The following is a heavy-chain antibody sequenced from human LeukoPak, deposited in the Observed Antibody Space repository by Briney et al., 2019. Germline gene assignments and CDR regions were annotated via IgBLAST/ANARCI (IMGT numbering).Heavy chain of an antibody. J-gene: IGHJ4*02. Sequence: GGSLRLSCAASGFAFSSSNLNWFRQAPGRGLEWVSSITRDGYIYYANSTKGRFSISRDNAKNSLYLQMISLRAEDTAVYYCARADYGASGVDYWGQGTLVTVSS. V-gene: IGHV3-21*01. CDR3: ARADYGASGVDY. D-gene: IGHD4-17*01. CDR2: ITRDGYI. CDR1: GFAFSSSN.